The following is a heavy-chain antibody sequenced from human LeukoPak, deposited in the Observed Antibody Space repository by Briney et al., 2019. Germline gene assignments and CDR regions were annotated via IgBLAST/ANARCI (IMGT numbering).Heavy chain of an antibody. CDR3: ASISTTNYYYMDV. J-gene: IGHJ6*03. CDR1: GGSISSYY. D-gene: IGHD4-17*01. CDR2: IYTSGST. Sequence: SETLSLTCTVSGGSISSYYWSWIRQPAGKGLEWIGRIYTSGSTNYNPSLKSRVTMSVDTSKYQFSLKLSSVTAADTAVYYCASISTTNYYYMDVWGKGTTVTVSS. V-gene: IGHV4-4*07.